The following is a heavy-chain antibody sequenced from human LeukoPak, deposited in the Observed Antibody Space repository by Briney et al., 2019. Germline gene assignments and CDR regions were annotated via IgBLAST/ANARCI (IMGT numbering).Heavy chain of an antibody. J-gene: IGHJ4*02. CDR1: GFTFSSYW. V-gene: IGHV3-74*01. CDR2: INTDGSST. CDR3: ARGFSNYGRYFNY. Sequence: GGSLRLSCAASGFTFSSYWMHWVRQAPGKGLVWVSCINTDGSSTNYADSVKGRFTISRDNAKNSLFLQMNSLRAEDTAVYYCARGFSNYGRYFNYWGQGILVTVSS. D-gene: IGHD4-11*01.